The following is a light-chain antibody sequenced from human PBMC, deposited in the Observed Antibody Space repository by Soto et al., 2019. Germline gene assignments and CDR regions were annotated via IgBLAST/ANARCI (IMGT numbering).Light chain of an antibody. CDR3: QQYNNWPPIT. J-gene: IGKJ5*01. Sequence: DIQMTQSPSTLSASVGARVTIPCRASQSISSWLAWYQQKPGKAPKLLIYDASSLESGVPSRFSGSGSGTEFTLTISSLQSEDFAVYYCQQYNNWPPITFGQGTRLEIK. V-gene: IGKV1-5*01. CDR2: DAS. CDR1: QSISSW.